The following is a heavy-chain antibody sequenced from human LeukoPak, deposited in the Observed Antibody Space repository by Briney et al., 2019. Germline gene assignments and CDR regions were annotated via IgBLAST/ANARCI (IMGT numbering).Heavy chain of an antibody. J-gene: IGHJ4*02. D-gene: IGHD3-16*01. CDR2: ISGSGDT. CDR3: AKDKDLPLGDDRQY. Sequence: PGGSLRLSCTASGFTFSRYVMTWARQAPGKGLEWASGISGSGDTYYADSVKGRFTISRDNSRNRLYLQMNSLRAEDTAVYYCAKDKDLPLGDDRQYWGQGTLATVSS. CDR1: GFTFSRYV. V-gene: IGHV3-23*01.